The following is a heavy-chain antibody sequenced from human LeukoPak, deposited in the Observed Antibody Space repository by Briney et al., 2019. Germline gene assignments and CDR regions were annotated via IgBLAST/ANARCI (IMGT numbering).Heavy chain of an antibody. Sequence: PGGSLRLSCAASGFTFSSYWMSWVRQPPGKGLEWVANIKQDGSENYYVASVKGRFTISRANDTTSLYLQMNSLRAEGTAVYYCASQTYYDFWSGYYYYYMDVWGKGTTVTVSS. J-gene: IGHJ6*03. CDR1: GFTFSSYW. D-gene: IGHD3-3*01. CDR3: ASQTYYDFWSGYYYYYMDV. V-gene: IGHV3-7*01. CDR2: IKQDGSEN.